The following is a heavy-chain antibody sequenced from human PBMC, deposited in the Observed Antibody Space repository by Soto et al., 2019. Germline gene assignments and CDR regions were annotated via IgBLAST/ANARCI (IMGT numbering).Heavy chain of an antibody. D-gene: IGHD6-6*01. V-gene: IGHV3-43*01. CDR2: ISWDGGST. Sequence: EVQLVESGGVVVQPGGSLRLSCAAYGFTFDDYTMHWVRQAPGKGLEWVSLISWDGGSTYYADSVKGRFTISRDNSKNSLYLQMNSLRTEDTALYYCAKDHIAARRLGVPYYYYGMDVWGQGTTVTVSS. CDR3: AKDHIAARRLGVPYYYYGMDV. J-gene: IGHJ6*02. CDR1: GFTFDDYT.